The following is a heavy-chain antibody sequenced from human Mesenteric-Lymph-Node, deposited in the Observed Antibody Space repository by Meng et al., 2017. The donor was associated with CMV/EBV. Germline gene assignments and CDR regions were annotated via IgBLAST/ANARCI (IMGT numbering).Heavy chain of an antibody. Sequence: ASVKVSCKASGYTFTNYGISWVRQAPGQGLEWMGWISPYDGDPNYAQKLQDRVAMTTDTSTSTAYMELRSLRSDDTAVYYCARDTQRRYSSSSPRGFDFWGQGTLVTVSS. CDR2: ISPYDGDP. CDR1: GYTFTNYG. D-gene: IGHD6-6*01. J-gene: IGHJ4*02. CDR3: ARDTQRRYSSSSPRGFDF. V-gene: IGHV1-18*01.